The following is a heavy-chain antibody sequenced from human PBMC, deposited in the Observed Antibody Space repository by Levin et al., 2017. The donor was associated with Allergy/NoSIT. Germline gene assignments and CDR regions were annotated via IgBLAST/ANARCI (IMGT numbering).Heavy chain of an antibody. CDR3: VRSLKPDSRGRTFHLDP. CDR2: IYLTGTT. J-gene: IGHJ5*02. D-gene: IGHD3-22*01. Sequence: KSSETLSLSCSVSGGSVTSSSYSWNWIRQSPGTALEWLGNIYLTGTTLYNPSLKSRVSMSMDRAKDQIFLNLTSVTAADTAIYYCVRSLKPDSRGRTFHLDPWGPGAQVTVSA. CDR1: GGSVTSSSYS. V-gene: IGHV4-30-2*06.